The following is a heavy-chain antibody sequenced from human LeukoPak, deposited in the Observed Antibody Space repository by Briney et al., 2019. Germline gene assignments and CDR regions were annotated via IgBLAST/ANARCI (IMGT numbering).Heavy chain of an antibody. CDR1: GGSISSYY. CDR3: ARAPFYYYYYMDV. Sequence: SQTLSLTCTVSGGSISSYYWSWIRQPAGKGLEWIGRIYTSGSTNYNPSLKSRVTISVDTSKNQFSLRLSSVTAADTAVYYCARAPFYYYYYMDVWGKGTTVTVSS. V-gene: IGHV4-4*07. J-gene: IGHJ6*03. CDR2: IYTSGST.